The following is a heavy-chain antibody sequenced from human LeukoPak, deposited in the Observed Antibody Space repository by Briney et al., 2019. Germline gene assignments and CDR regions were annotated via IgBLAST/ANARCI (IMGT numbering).Heavy chain of an antibody. CDR2: IRYDGSNK. CDR3: ANNHGSGSYYNNNWFDP. V-gene: IGHV3-30*02. CDR1: GFTFSSYG. J-gene: IGHJ5*02. Sequence: QSGGSLRLSCAASGFTFSSYGMHWVRQAPGKGLEWVAFIRYDGSNKYYADSVKGRFTISRDNSKNTLYLQMNSLRAEDTAVYYCANNHGSGSYYNNNWFDPWGQGTLVTVSS. D-gene: IGHD3-10*01.